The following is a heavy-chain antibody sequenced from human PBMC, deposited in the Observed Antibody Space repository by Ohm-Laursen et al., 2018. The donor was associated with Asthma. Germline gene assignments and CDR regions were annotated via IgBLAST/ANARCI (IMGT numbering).Heavy chain of an antibody. Sequence: GTLSLTCTVSGGSVSSGSYYWSWIRQPPGKGLEWIGYIYYSGSTNYNPSLKSRVTISVDTSKNQFSLKLSSVTAADTAVYYCASWRSDYGDYYFDYWGQGTLVTVSS. V-gene: IGHV4-61*01. CDR3: ASWRSDYGDYYFDY. CDR1: GGSVSSGSYY. CDR2: IYYSGST. D-gene: IGHD4-17*01. J-gene: IGHJ4*02.